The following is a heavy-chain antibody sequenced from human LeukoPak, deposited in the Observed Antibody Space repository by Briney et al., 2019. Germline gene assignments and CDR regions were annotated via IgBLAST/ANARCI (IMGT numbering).Heavy chain of an antibody. J-gene: IGHJ6*02. V-gene: IGHV4-59*01. CDR2: IYYSGST. Sequence: SETLSLTCTVSGGPISSYYWSWIRQPPGEGLEWIGYIYYSGSTDYNPSLKSRVTILVDTSKNQFSLKLSSVTAADTAVYYCARADGYYYGMDVWGQGTTVTVSS. CDR3: ARADGYYYGMDV. CDR1: GGPISSYY.